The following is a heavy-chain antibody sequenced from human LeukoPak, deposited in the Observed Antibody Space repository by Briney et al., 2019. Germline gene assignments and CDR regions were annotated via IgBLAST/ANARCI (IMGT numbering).Heavy chain of an antibody. D-gene: IGHD2-2*01. CDR2: INHSGST. CDR1: GGSFSGYY. CDR3: ARGRLDYCSSTSCYYWFDP. J-gene: IGHJ5*02. Sequence: PSETLSLTCAVYGGSFSGYYWSWIRQPPGKGLGWIGEINHSGSTNYNPSLKSRVTISVDTSKNQSSLKLSSVTAADTAVYYCARGRLDYCSSTSCYYWFDPWGQGTLVTVSS. V-gene: IGHV4-34*01.